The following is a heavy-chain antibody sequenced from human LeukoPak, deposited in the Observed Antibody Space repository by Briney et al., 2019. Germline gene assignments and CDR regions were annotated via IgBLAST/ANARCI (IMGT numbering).Heavy chain of an antibody. D-gene: IGHD3-22*01. CDR3: AKDLDSSGPDFDY. Sequence: PGGSLRLSCAASGFTFSSYGMHWVRQAPGKGLEWVAFISYDGSNKYYADSVKGRFTISRDNSKNTLYLQMNSLRAEDTAVYYCAKDLDSSGPDFDYWGQGTLVTVSS. V-gene: IGHV3-30*18. CDR1: GFTFSSYG. CDR2: ISYDGSNK. J-gene: IGHJ4*02.